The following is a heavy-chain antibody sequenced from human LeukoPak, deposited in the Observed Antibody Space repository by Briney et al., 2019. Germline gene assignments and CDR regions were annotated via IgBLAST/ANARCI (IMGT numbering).Heavy chain of an antibody. Sequence: SVKVSCKASGGTFSSYAISWVRQAPGQGLEWMGRIIPILGIANYAQKFQGRVTITADKSTSTAYMELSSLRSEDTAVYYCARDRGYCSGGSCYSPAPFDYWGQGTLVTVSS. CDR2: IIPILGIA. V-gene: IGHV1-69*04. CDR1: GGTFSSYA. D-gene: IGHD2-15*01. CDR3: ARDRGYCSGGSCYSPAPFDY. J-gene: IGHJ4*02.